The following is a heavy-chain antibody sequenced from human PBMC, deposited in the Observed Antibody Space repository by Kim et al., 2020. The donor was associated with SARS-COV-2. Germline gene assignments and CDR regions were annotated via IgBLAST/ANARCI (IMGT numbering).Heavy chain of an antibody. V-gene: IGHV3-23*01. D-gene: IGHD1-26*01. Sequence: YADSGKGRFTISRDNSKNTLYLQMNSLRAEDTAVYYCASNGDSGSPLFEYWGQGTLVTVSS. CDR3: ASNGDSGSPLFEY. J-gene: IGHJ4*02.